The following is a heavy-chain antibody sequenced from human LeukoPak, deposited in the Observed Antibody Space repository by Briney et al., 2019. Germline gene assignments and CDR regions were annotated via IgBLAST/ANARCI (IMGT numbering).Heavy chain of an antibody. V-gene: IGHV3-33*01. CDR1: GFTFSSYG. D-gene: IGHD3-10*01. CDR3: ARDRVEVLWFGELSEGYYFDY. CDR2: IWYDGSNK. J-gene: IGHJ4*02. Sequence: PGRSLRLSCAASGFTFSSYGLHWVRQAPGKGLEWVAVIWYDGSNKYYADSVKGRFTISRDNSKNTLYLQMNSLRAEDTAVYYCARDRVEVLWFGELSEGYYFDYWGQGTLVTVSS.